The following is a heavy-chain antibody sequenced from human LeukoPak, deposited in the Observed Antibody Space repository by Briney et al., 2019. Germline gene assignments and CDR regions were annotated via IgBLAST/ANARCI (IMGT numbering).Heavy chain of an antibody. V-gene: IGHV4-59*01. CDR3: ARGITDYGDYIVISYFDY. CDR2: IYYSGGT. J-gene: IGHJ4*02. D-gene: IGHD4-17*01. CDR1: GGSISSYY. Sequence: SETLSLTCAVSGGSISSYYWNWIRQPPGKGLEWIGYIYYSGGTNYNPSLKSRVTISVDTSKNQFSLKLSSVTAADTAVYYCARGITDYGDYIVISYFDYWGQGTQVTVSS.